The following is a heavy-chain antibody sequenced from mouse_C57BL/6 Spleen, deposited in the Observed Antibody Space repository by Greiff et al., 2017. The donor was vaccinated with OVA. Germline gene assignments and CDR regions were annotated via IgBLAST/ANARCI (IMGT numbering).Heavy chain of an antibody. V-gene: IGHV2-5*01. CDR2: IWRGGST. CDR1: GFSLTSYG. Sequence: VKLMESGPGLVQPSQSLSITCTVSGFSLTSYGVHWVRQSPGKGLEWLGVIWRGGSTDYNAAFMSRLSITKDNSKSQVFFKMNSLQADDTAIYYCAKDHDGYYAMDYWGQGTSVTVSS. D-gene: IGHD2-3*01. J-gene: IGHJ4*01. CDR3: AKDHDGYYAMDY.